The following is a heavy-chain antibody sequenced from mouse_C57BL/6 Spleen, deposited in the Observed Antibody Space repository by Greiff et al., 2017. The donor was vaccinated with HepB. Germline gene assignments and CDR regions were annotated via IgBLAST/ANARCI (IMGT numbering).Heavy chain of an antibody. V-gene: IGHV5-17*01. CDR3: ARNYGSSPVAY. CDR2: ISSGSSTI. Sequence: EVKLVESGGGLVKPGGSLKLSCAASGFTFSDYGMHWVRQAPEKGLEWVAYISSGSSTIYYADTVKGRFTISRDNAKNTLFLQMTSLRSEDTAMYYCARNYGSSPVAYWGQGTLVTVSA. CDR1: GFTFSDYG. D-gene: IGHD1-1*01. J-gene: IGHJ3*01.